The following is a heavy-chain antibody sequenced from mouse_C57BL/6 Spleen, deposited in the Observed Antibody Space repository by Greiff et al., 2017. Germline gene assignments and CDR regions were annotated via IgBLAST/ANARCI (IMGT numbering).Heavy chain of an antibody. Sequence: QVTLKESGAELVRPGASVTLSCKASGYTFTDYEMHWVKQTPVHGLEWIGAIDPETGGTAYNQKFKGKAILTADKSSSTAYMELRSLTSEDSAVYYCTRFLNYYGSSYAFAYWGQGTLVTVSA. CDR1: GYTFTDYE. J-gene: IGHJ3*01. CDR3: TRFLNYYGSSYAFAY. V-gene: IGHV1-15*01. D-gene: IGHD1-1*01. CDR2: IDPETGGT.